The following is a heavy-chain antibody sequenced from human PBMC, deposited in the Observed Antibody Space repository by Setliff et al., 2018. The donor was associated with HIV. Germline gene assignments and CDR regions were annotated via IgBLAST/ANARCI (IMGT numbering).Heavy chain of an antibody. CDR2: ISEDASTI. CDR3: ARKGYGSGHSDSFDI. V-gene: IGHV3-30*03. J-gene: IGHJ3*02. CDR1: GFSFSDDV. Sequence: PGGSLRLSCAASGFSFSDDVMHWVRQAPGKGLEWVAVISEDASTIFYVDSVKGRFTISRDNSENTLCLQMNNLRPEDTAVYYCARKGYGSGHSDSFDIWGQGTMVTVSS. D-gene: IGHD3-3*01.